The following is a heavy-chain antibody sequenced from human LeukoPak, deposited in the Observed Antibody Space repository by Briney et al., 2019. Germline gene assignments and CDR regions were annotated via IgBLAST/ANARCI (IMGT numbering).Heavy chain of an antibody. CDR2: IYYNGRT. CDR1: GGSINTFY. Sequence: SETLSLTCTVSGGSINTFYWSWIRQPPGKGLEWIGYIYYNGRTNYNPSLKSRATISMDTSKNQFSLKLSSVTAADTAVYYCARDSEASRLFDYWGQGTLVTVSS. D-gene: IGHD2-21*01. J-gene: IGHJ4*02. CDR3: ARDSEASRLFDY. V-gene: IGHV4-59*01.